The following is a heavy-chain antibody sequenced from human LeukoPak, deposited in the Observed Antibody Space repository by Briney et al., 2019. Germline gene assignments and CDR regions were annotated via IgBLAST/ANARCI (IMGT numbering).Heavy chain of an antibody. J-gene: IGHJ5*02. Sequence: SQTLSLTCTVSGGSISSGDYYWSWIRQPPGKGLEWIGYIYYSGSTYYNPSLKSRVTISVDTSKNQFSLKLSSVTAADTAVYYCARRKYYYDSSGPWNWFDPWGQGPWSPSPQ. V-gene: IGHV4-30-4*08. D-gene: IGHD3-22*01. CDR2: IYYSGST. CDR3: ARRKYYYDSSGPWNWFDP. CDR1: GGSISSGDYY.